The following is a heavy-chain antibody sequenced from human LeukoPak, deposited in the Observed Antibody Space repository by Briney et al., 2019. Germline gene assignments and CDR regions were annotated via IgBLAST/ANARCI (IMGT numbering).Heavy chain of an antibody. V-gene: IGHV3-23*01. CDR3: AKDGHYDSSGFTLQY. D-gene: IGHD3-22*01. J-gene: IGHJ1*01. CDR2: ISSSGTNT. CDR1: GFTFSNYA. Sequence: GGSLRLSCAASGFTFSNYAITWVRQAPGKGLEWVSTISSSGTNTYYADSVKGRFTISRDNSKNTLYLQMNSLRAEDTAVFYCAKDGHYDSSGFTLQYWGQGTLVTVSS.